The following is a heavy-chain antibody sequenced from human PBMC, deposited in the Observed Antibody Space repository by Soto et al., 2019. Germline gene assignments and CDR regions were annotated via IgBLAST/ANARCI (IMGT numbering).Heavy chain of an antibody. CDR2: IIPLFGTP. D-gene: IGHD1-26*01. CDR1: GGTFSNYA. J-gene: IGHJ4*02. V-gene: IGHV1-69*06. Sequence: QVQLVQSGAEVKKPGSSVKVSCKASGGTFSNYAINWVRQAPGQGLEWMGGIIPLFGTPNYAQKFQGRVTFTAHKSTSTAYMELRSLRSDDTAVYHCARGWETVGTTTPFAYWGQGTLVTVSS. CDR3: ARGWETVGTTTPFAY.